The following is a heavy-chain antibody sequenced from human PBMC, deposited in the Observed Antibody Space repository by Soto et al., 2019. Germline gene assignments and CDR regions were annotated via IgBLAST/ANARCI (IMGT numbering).Heavy chain of an antibody. CDR2: IRGNVGSTT. D-gene: IGHD6-19*01. J-gene: IGHJ4*02. V-gene: IGHV3-23*01. Sequence: EVQLLESGGGLAQPGGSLRLSCAVSGITFTNYAMDWVRQAPGKGLEWVSRIRGNVGSTTHYADSVKGRFTISRDNSKNILFLQMNSLRAEDTAVYYCAKHRGFVAGPFDSWGQGTLVIVSS. CDR3: AKHRGFVAGPFDS. CDR1: GITFTNYA.